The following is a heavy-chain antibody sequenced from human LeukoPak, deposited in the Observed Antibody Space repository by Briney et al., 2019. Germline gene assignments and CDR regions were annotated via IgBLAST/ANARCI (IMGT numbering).Heavy chain of an antibody. Sequence: GGSLRLSCAASGFTFSSFWVNWVRLAPLKGLEWVANINQDGSEKNYVESVRGRFTISRDNAKNSLFLQMNSLRSDDTAVYYCARGNWNAFDYWGQGTLVTVSS. CDR2: INQDGSEK. V-gene: IGHV3-7*04. J-gene: IGHJ4*02. CDR1: GFTFSSFW. CDR3: ARGNWNAFDY. D-gene: IGHD1-20*01.